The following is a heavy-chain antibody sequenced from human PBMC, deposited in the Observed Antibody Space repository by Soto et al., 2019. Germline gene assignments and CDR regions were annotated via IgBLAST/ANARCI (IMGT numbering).Heavy chain of an antibody. CDR1: GGSISSNKW. J-gene: IGHJ6*02. V-gene: IGHV4-4*02. CDR3: ARDDHIVVVPTSLGAMDV. Sequence: QVQLQESGPGLVKPSETLFLTCAVYGGSISSNKWWSWVRQPPGKGLEWIGEIYHSGSTNYNPSLKSRVTISLDKSKNQFSLKLTSVTAADSAVYYCARDDHIVVVPTSLGAMDVWGQGTTVTVSS. D-gene: IGHD2-2*01. CDR2: IYHSGST.